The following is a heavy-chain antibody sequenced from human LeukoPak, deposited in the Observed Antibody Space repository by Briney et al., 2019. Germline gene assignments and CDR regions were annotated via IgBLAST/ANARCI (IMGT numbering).Heavy chain of an antibody. CDR1: GFTFDDYA. J-gene: IGHJ6*02. V-gene: IGHV3-9*01. D-gene: IGHD6-13*01. CDR2: ISWNSGSI. Sequence: PGRSLRLSCAASGFTFDDYAMHWVRQAPGKGLEWVSGISWNSGSIGYADSVKGRFTISRDNAKNSLYLQMNSLRAEDTAFYYCVAAAGNDYYYYGMDVWGQGTTVTVSS. CDR3: VAAAGNDYYYYGMDV.